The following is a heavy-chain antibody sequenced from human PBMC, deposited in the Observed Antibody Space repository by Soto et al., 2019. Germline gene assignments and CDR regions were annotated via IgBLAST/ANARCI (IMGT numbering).Heavy chain of an antibody. V-gene: IGHV1-69*13. Sequence: SVKVSCKASGGTFNNYPITWVRQAPGEGLEWMGGSIPIFGTANYAQKFQGRVTISVDESTSTAYMELSSLRSEDTAVYYCARGRGYSGDDHYYYFDMDVWGQGTTFMVSS. D-gene: IGHD5-12*01. J-gene: IGHJ6*02. CDR3: ARGRGYSGDDHYYYFDMDV. CDR2: SIPIFGTA. CDR1: GGTFNNYP.